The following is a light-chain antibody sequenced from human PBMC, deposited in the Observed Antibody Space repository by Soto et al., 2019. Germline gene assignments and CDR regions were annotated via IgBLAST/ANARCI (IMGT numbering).Light chain of an antibody. CDR1: SSDVGAYNY. CDR2: EVS. Sequence: QSALTQPASVSGSPGQSITISCTGTSSDVGAYNYVSWYQQHPGKAPKLMIFEVSDRPSGVSNRFSGSKSGNTASLTISGLQAEDEADYYCSSYTRSNTLVFSGGTKLTVL. J-gene: IGLJ2*01. CDR3: SSYTRSNTLV. V-gene: IGLV2-14*01.